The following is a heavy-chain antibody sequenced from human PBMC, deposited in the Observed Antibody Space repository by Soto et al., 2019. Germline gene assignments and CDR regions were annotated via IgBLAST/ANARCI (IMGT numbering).Heavy chain of an antibody. CDR3: ATPWCSGATCYRGVDYGMDV. D-gene: IGHD2-2*02. CDR2: IYPGDSDT. V-gene: IGHV5-51*01. Sequence: GESLKISCKGSGYSFTNYWIGWVRQMPGRGLEWMGIIYPGDSDTRYNPSFEGQVTISADKSISTAYLQWSSLKASDTAIYYCATPWCSGATCYRGVDYGMDVWGQGTTVNVS. CDR1: GYSFTNYW. J-gene: IGHJ6*02.